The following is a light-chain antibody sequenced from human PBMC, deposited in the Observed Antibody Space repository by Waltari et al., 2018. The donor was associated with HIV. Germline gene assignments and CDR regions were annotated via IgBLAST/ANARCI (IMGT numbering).Light chain of an antibody. CDR3: QQYNKSPYT. Sequence: EIVLTQPPGTLSLSPGERATLSSRASQSISTNYLAWYQQKPGQAPRLLIYGSSSRATGIPDRFSGGGSGTDFTLTISRLEPEDFAVYYCQQYNKSPYTFGQGTKLDIK. J-gene: IGKJ2*01. V-gene: IGKV3-20*01. CDR2: GSS. CDR1: QSISTNY.